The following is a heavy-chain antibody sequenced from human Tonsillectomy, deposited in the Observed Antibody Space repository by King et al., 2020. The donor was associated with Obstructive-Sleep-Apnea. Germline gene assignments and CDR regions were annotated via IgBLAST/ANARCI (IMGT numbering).Heavy chain of an antibody. D-gene: IGHD3-22*01. CDR1: GFTFSSYA. CDR3: ARDPTPGLREWLLLSNYFDY. CDR2: ISYDGSNK. J-gene: IGHJ4*02. Sequence: VQLVESGGGVVQPGRSLRLSCAASGFTFSSYAMHWVRQAPGKGLEWVAVISYDGSNKYYADSVKGRFTISRDNSKNTLYLQMNSLRAEDTAVCYCARDPTPGLREWLLLSNYFDYWGQGTLVTVSS. V-gene: IGHV3-30*04.